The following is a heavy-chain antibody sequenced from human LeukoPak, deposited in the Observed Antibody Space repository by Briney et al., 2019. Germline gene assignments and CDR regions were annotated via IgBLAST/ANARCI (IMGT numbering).Heavy chain of an antibody. CDR3: ASQPPAVVGTHPFDY. CDR1: GYTFTSYA. J-gene: IGHJ4*02. V-gene: IGHV1-3*01. D-gene: IGHD6-19*01. CDR2: INAGNGNT. Sequence: ASVKVSCKASGYTFTSYAMHWVRQAPGQRLEWMGWINAGNGNTKYSQKFQGRVTITRDTSASTAYMELSSLRSEDTAVYYCASQPPAVVGTHPFDYWGQGTLVTVSS.